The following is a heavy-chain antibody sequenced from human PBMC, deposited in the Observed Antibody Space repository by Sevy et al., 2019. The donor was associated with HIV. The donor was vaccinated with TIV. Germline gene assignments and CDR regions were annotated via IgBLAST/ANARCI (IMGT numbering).Heavy chain of an antibody. J-gene: IGHJ4*02. CDR3: ARFVSMGY. Sequence: GGSLRLSCAASGFTFSSSSMTWVRQAPGKGLEWVATISQGGSEEYYVDSVKDRFTISRDNAKNSLYLQMNSLSAVDTAVYFCARFVSMGYWGQGTLVTVSS. V-gene: IGHV3-7*01. CDR2: ISQGGSEE. CDR1: GFTFSSSS.